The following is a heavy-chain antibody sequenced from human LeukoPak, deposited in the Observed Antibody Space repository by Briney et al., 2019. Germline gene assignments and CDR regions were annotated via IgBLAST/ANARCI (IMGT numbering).Heavy chain of an antibody. CDR3: ARVGYSYGHDAFDI. D-gene: IGHD5-18*01. J-gene: IGHJ3*02. CDR2: INHSGST. CDR1: GGSFSGYY. Sequence: SETLSLTCAVYGGSFSGYYWSWIRQPLGKGLEWIGEINHSGSTNYNPSLKSRVTISVDTSKNQFSLKLSSVTAADTAVYYCARVGYSYGHDAFDIWGQGTMVTVSS. V-gene: IGHV4-34*01.